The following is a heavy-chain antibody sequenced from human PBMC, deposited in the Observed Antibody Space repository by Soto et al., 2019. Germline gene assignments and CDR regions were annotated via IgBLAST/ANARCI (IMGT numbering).Heavy chain of an antibody. V-gene: IGHV4-31*03. CDR2: IYYSGNT. CDR3: AMALRRTGSPGYWYFDL. J-gene: IGHJ2*01. Sequence: QVQLQESGPGLVKPSQTLSLTCTVAGVSISTGGRFWSWVRQHPGKGLEWIGYIYYSGNTDYNPXLNSRLSISGDXSXDXXSLDLGSVTAADTAVYYCAMALRRTGSPGYWYFDLWGRGTLVTVSS. CDR1: GVSISTGGRF. D-gene: IGHD1-1*01.